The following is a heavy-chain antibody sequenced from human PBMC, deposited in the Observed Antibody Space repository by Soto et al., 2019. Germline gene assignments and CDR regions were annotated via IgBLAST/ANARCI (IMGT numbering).Heavy chain of an antibody. Sequence: EVQLVESGGGLVKPGGSLRLSCAASGFRFSTYSMNWVRQAPGKGLEWVASISTTNSYIYYADSVRGRFTISRDNAKNSLFLQMNSLRAEDTAVYYCTRDPVPDSSGYFPFDYWAREPWSPSPQ. V-gene: IGHV3-21*01. CDR1: GFRFSTYS. CDR2: ISTTNSYI. CDR3: TRDPVPDSSGYFPFDY. J-gene: IGHJ4*02. D-gene: IGHD3-22*01.